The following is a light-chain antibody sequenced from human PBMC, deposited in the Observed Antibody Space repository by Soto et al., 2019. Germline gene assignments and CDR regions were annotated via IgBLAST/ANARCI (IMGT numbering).Light chain of an antibody. J-gene: IGLJ2*01. CDR2: EVS. CDR1: SSDVGGYSY. CDR3: SSYAGSNNFVV. Sequence: QSVLTQPPSASGSPGQSVTISCTGTSSDVGGYSYVSWYQQYPGKAPKLMIYEVSKRPSGVPDRFSGSKSGNTASLTVSGLQAEDEADYYCSSYAGSNNFVVFGGGTKLTVL. V-gene: IGLV2-8*01.